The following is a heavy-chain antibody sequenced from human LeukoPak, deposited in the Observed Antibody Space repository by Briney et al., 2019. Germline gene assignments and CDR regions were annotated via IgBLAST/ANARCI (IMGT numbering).Heavy chain of an antibody. CDR3: AKDLVLSGYDLTFDY. Sequence: PGRSLRLFCAASGFTFDDYAMHWVRQAPGKGLEWVSGISWNSGSIGYADSVKGRFTISRDNAKNSLYLQMNSLRAEDTALYYCAKDLVLSGYDLTFDYWGQGTLVTVSS. CDR2: ISWNSGSI. D-gene: IGHD5-12*01. CDR1: GFTFDDYA. V-gene: IGHV3-9*01. J-gene: IGHJ4*02.